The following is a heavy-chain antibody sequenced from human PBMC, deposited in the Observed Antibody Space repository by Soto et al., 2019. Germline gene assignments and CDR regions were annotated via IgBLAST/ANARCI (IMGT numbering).Heavy chain of an antibody. V-gene: IGHV3-23*01. Sequence: PGGSLRLSCAASGFTITNYAMSWVRQAPGKGLEWVSAISGSGDSTYYADSVKGRFTISRDNSKNTLYLQMSSLRAEDTAVYYCTRSRGWYTFDYWGQGTLVTVSS. D-gene: IGHD6-19*01. CDR3: TRSRGWYTFDY. CDR1: GFTITNYA. CDR2: ISGSGDST. J-gene: IGHJ4*02.